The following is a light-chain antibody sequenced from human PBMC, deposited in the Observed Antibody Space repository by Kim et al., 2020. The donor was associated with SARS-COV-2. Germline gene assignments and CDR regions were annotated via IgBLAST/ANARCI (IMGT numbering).Light chain of an antibody. CDR1: QGIGTW. J-gene: IGKJ1*01. V-gene: IGKV1-5*01. Sequence: SAVGDRVTITCRASQGIGTWLAWYQQKPGKAPKLLIFDASNLQSRVPSRFSGSGSGTQFTLTISSLQPYDYGTYFCQQYSRDSRTFGQGTKVDIK. CDR3: QQYSRDSRT. CDR2: DAS.